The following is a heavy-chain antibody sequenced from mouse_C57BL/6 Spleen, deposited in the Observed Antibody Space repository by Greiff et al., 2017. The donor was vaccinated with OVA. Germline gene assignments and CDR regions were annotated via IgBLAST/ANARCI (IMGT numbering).Heavy chain of an antibody. CDR1: GYTFTDYY. CDR3: AREQDCAMYF. J-gene: IGHJ4*01. Sequence: VQLQQSGPELVKPGASVKMSCKASGYTFTDYYMNWVKQSHGRSLEWIGDINPNNGGTSFNQKFKGKATLTVDKSSSTAYMELRSLTSEDSGVYYCAREQDCAMYFWGPGTSVTVSS. V-gene: IGHV1-26*01. CDR2: INPNNGGT.